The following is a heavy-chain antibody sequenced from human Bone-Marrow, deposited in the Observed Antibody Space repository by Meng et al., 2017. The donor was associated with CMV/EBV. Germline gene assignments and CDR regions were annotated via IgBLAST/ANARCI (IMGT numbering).Heavy chain of an antibody. CDR2: IRYDGSNK. V-gene: IGHV3-30*02. CDR1: GFTFSSYG. D-gene: IGHD3-9*01. CDR3: ARDHLAPDYDILTGSFDY. Sequence: GESLKISCAASGFTFSSYGMHWVRQAPGKGLEWVAFIRYDGSNKYYVDSVKGRFTISRDNSKNTLYLQMNSLRAEDTAVYYCARDHLAPDYDILTGSFDYWGQGTLVTVSS. J-gene: IGHJ4*02.